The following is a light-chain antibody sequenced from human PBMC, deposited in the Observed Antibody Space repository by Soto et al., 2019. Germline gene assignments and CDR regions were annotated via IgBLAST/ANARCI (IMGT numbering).Light chain of an antibody. J-gene: IGLJ1*01. Sequence: QSVLTQPTSVSGSPGQSIAISRTGNPNDIGAYDYVSWYQQHPGKAPRLLIHGVRNRPPGISSRFSGSKSGLTASLTISGLQAEDEADYYCSSFTTSRLYVFGPGTKVTVL. V-gene: IGLV2-14*01. CDR2: GVR. CDR3: SSFTTSRLYV. CDR1: PNDIGAYDY.